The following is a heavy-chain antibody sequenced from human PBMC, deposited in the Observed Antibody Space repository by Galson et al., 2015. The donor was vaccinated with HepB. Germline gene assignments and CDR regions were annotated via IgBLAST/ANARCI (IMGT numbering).Heavy chain of an antibody. D-gene: IGHD2-2*01. CDR1: GFTFDDYT. V-gene: IGHV3-43*01. CDR3: AKDIGYCSSTSCSNAAADY. Sequence: SLRLSCAASGFTFDDYTMHWVRQASGKGLEWVSLISWDGGSTYYADSVKGRFTISRDNSKNSLYLQMNSLRTEDTALYYCAKDIGYCSSTSCSNAAADYWGQGTLVTVSS. J-gene: IGHJ4*02. CDR2: ISWDGGST.